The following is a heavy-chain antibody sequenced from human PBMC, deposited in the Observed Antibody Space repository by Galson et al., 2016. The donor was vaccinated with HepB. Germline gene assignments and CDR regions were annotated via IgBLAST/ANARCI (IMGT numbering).Heavy chain of an antibody. J-gene: IGHJ6*02. D-gene: IGHD6-19*01. V-gene: IGHV4-34*01. CDR2: INHRANT. Sequence: ETLSLTCAVYGGSFSGYSWTWIRQPPRKGLEWIADINHRANTNYNPSLKSRVTMSVDTSKNQFSLKLSSVTAADTAVYYCARAKAVVGTFYYHHAMDVWGQGTTVTVSS. CDR3: ARAKAVVGTFYYHHAMDV. CDR1: GGSFSGYS.